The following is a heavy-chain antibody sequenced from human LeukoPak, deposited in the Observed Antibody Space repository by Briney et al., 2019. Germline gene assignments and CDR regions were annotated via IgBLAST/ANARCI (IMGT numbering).Heavy chain of an antibody. CDR2: ISWNSGSI. J-gene: IGHJ4*02. V-gene: IGHV3-9*01. CDR3: VRDFRSADY. Sequence: PGGSLRLSCAGSGFIFNNYAMHWVRQPPGKGLEWVSGISWNSGSIDYADSVKGRFTISRDNAKNSLYLQMNSLRVEDTAVYYCVRDFRSADYWGQGTLVTVSS. CDR1: GFIFNNYA.